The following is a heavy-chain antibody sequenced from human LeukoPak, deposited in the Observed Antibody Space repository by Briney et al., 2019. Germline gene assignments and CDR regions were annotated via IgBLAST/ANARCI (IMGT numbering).Heavy chain of an antibody. V-gene: IGHV1-18*01. Sequence: SSAPSGYTPTTYAIRRVRHAPGQGLGRLVWISAYHGNTNYAQKLQGRVTMTTDTSTSTAYMQLRSLRSDDTAVYYCARSDSSGWVHVPYYYYYYGMDVWGQGTTVTVSS. D-gene: IGHD6-19*01. CDR2: ISAYHGNT. J-gene: IGHJ6*02. CDR1: GYTPTTYA. CDR3: ARSDSSGWVHVPYYYYYYGMDV.